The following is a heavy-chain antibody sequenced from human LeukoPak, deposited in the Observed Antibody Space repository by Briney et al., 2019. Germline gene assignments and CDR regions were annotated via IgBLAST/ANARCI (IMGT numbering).Heavy chain of an antibody. J-gene: IGHJ6*02. CDR2: MNPNSGNT. Sequence: ASVNVSCKASGYTFTSYDINWVRQAPGQGLEWMGWMNPNSGNTGYAQKFQGRGTMTRNTSISTAYMELSSLRSEDTAVYYCARAYFYCSSTSCYAPYGMDVWGQGTTVTVSS. D-gene: IGHD2-2*01. CDR1: GYTFTSYD. CDR3: ARAYFYCSSTSCYAPYGMDV. V-gene: IGHV1-8*01.